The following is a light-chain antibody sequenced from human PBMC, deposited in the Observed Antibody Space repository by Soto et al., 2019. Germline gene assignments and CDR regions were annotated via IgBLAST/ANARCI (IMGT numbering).Light chain of an antibody. CDR2: GAS. V-gene: IGKV3-15*01. CDR3: QQYNNWWT. J-gene: IGKJ1*01. CDR1: QSVSSN. Sequence: EIVMTQSPAILSVSPGERATLSCRASQSVSSNLAWYQQKPGQAPRRLIYGASTRATGIPARFSGSGSGTEFTLTISSLQSEDFAVYYCQQYNNWWTFGQGTKVDIK.